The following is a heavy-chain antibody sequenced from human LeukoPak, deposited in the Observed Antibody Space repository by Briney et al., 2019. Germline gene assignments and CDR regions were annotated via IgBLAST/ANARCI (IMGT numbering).Heavy chain of an antibody. J-gene: IGHJ4*02. V-gene: IGHV3-15*01. CDR3: TTDLGTYYHGSQRLIPIDY. CDR2: IKSKTDGETT. Sequence: PGGSLRLSCAASGFTFRDYAMSWVRQAPGKGLEWIGRIKSKTDGETTNYAEPVRGRFTISRDDSKSAVYLQMNSLKIEDTAVYYCTTDLGTYYHGSQRLIPIDYWGQGTLVTVSS. CDR1: GFTFRDYA. D-gene: IGHD3-10*01.